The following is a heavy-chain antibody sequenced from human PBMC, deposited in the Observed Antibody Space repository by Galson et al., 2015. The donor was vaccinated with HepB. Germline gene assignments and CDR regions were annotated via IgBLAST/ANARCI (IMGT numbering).Heavy chain of an antibody. D-gene: IGHD3-16*01. CDR1: GFTFSSYA. V-gene: IGHV3-23*01. CDR3: AKRRGTFASRYYFDH. Sequence: SLRLSCAASGFTFSSYAMGWVRQAPGKGLEWLSSIGGSFSSVSDSPGSPYYADSVKGRFTVSRDNSKSTLFLHMSSLRAEDTAMYYCAKRRGTFASRYYFDHWGQGTPVTVSS. CDR2: IGGSFSSVSDSPGSP. J-gene: IGHJ4*02.